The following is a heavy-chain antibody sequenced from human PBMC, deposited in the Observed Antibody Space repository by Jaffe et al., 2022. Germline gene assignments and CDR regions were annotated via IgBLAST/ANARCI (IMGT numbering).Heavy chain of an antibody. J-gene: IGHJ6*03. CDR1: GGTFSSYA. V-gene: IGHV1-69*01. CDR3: ARGSSLRGGYDFGVPGGLIYYYYYYMDV. CDR2: IIPIFGTA. Sequence: QVQLVQSGAEVKKPGSSVKVSCKASGGTFSSYAISWVRQAPGQGLEWMGGIIPIFGTANYAQKFQGRVTITADESTSTAYMELSSLRSEDTAVYYCARGSSLRGGYDFGVPGGLIYYYYYYMDVWGKGTTVTVSS. D-gene: IGHD5-12*01.